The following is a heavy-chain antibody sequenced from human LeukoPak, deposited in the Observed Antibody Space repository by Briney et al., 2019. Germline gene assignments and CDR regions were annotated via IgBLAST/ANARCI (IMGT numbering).Heavy chain of an antibody. CDR2: IIPIFGTA. J-gene: IGHJ5*02. Sequence: ASVKVSCKASGGTLSSYAISWVRQAPGQGLEWMGGIIPIFGTANYAQKFQGRVTITADESTSTAYMELSSLRSEDTAVYYCARTPIDKLGYCSSTSCPPKYNWFDPWGQGTLVTVSS. V-gene: IGHV1-69*13. CDR3: ARTPIDKLGYCSSTSCPPKYNWFDP. CDR1: GGTLSSYA. D-gene: IGHD2-2*01.